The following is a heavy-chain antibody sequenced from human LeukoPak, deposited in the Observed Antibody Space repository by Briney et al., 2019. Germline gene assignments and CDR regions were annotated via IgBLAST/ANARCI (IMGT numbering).Heavy chain of an antibody. J-gene: IGHJ3*02. CDR2: IIPIFGTA. CDR1: GGTFSNFA. D-gene: IGHD3-3*01. Sequence: SVKVSCKASGGTFSNFAISWVRQAPGQGLEWLGGIIPIFGTAKYAQKIQGRVAMSTDESKSTAYMELSSLRSEDSAVYYCARQGGITVFGVAQPGGAFDIWGQGTMVTVSS. CDR3: ARQGGITVFGVAQPGGAFDI. V-gene: IGHV1-69*05.